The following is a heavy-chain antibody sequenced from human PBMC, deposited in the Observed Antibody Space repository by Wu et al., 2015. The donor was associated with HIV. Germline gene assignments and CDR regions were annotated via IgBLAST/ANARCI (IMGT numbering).Heavy chain of an antibody. D-gene: IGHD1-14*01. CDR1: GYIFTGYY. V-gene: IGHV1-2*02. CDR3: ATDNGKGIF. Sequence: QVQLVQSGAEMKKPGASVKVSCKGSGYIFTGYYMEWVRQAPGQGLEWMGWIDPRSGGTNYALRFQGRVTMTRDTSLRTVYMELSSLKSDDTAVYYCATDNGKGIFWGNGTLVTVSA. CDR2: IDPRSGGT. J-gene: IGHJ4*01.